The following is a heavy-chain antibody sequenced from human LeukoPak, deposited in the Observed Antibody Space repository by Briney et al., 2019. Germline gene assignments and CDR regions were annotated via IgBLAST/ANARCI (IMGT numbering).Heavy chain of an antibody. V-gene: IGHV3-48*03. J-gene: IGHJ4*02. D-gene: IGHD4-23*01. CDR2: INSAGTTV. Sequence: GGSLRLSCAASGFTFSIYEMVWVRQAPGRGLEWVSYINSAGTTVYAESVKGRFTISRDTAKNSLYLQMNSLRAEDTAVYYCARGLGLYDYGGNIDFWGQGTLVTVSS. CDR3: ARGLGLYDYGGNIDF. CDR1: GFTFSIYE.